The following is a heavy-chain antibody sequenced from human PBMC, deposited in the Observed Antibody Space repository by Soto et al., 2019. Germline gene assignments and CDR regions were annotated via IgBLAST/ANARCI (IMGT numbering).Heavy chain of an antibody. J-gene: IGHJ3*01. CDR2: INSDGSDT. CDR1: GFSFSSHW. V-gene: IGHV3-74*03. Sequence: DVQLVESGGGSAQPGGSLTLSCEASGFSFSSHWMHWVRQAPGRGLMWVSRINSDGSDTMYADSVKGRFTISRDNAKNTVSLQMNGLRAQDTGLYYCTSSGRHSAINAFEFWGQGAMVTVSS. CDR3: TSSGRHSAINAFEF. D-gene: IGHD2-2*01.